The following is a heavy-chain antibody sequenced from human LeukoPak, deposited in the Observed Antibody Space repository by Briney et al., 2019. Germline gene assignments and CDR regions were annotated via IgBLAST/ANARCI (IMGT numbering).Heavy chain of an antibody. Sequence: GGSLRLSCAASGFTVSSNYMSWARQAPGKGLEWVSVIYSGGSTYYADSVKGRFTISRDNSKNTLYLQMNSLRAEDTAVYYCARALRHYDFWSGSTAKYYPFADWGQGTLVTVSS. CDR1: GFTVSSNY. CDR2: IYSGGST. CDR3: ARALRHYDFWSGSTAKYYPFAD. J-gene: IGHJ4*02. D-gene: IGHD3-3*01. V-gene: IGHV3-53*01.